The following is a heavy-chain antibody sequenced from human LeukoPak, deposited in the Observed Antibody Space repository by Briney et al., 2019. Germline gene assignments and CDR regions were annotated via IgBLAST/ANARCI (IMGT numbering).Heavy chain of an antibody. J-gene: IGHJ4*02. Sequence: PGGSLRLSCAASGFTVSSNYMSWVRQAPGKGLEWVSVIYSGGSTYYADSVKGRFTISRDNSKNTLYLQMNSLRAEDTAVYYCAREVGSGSYSWSHWGQGTLVTVSS. CDR3: AREVGSGSYSWSH. CDR2: IYSGGST. CDR1: GFTVSSNY. D-gene: IGHD3-10*01. V-gene: IGHV3-53*01.